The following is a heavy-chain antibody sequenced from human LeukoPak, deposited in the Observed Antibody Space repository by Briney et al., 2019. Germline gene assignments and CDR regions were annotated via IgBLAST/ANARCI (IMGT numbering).Heavy chain of an antibody. CDR1: GFTFSGYW. V-gene: IGHV3-7*01. CDR2: IKEDGGEG. Sequence: GGSLRLSCAASGFTFSGYWMTWVRQAPGKGLEWVANIKEDGGEGYYVDSVKGRFTISRDNAKNSLYLQMSSLRAEDTAVYYSAKDFLDSSSVPYYFDYWGQGTLVTVSS. CDR3: AKDFLDSSSVPYYFDY. J-gene: IGHJ4*02. D-gene: IGHD6-6*01.